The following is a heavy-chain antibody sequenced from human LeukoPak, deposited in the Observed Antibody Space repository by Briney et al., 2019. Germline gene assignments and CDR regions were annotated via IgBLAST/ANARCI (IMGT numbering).Heavy chain of an antibody. V-gene: IGHV4-4*09. CDR1: GGSISSYY. J-gene: IGHJ4*02. D-gene: IGHD3-22*01. CDR2: IYTSGST. CDR3: ARLVYYYDSSGYYLYYFDY. Sequence: SETLSLTCTVSGGSISSYYWSWIRQPPGKGLEWIGYIYTSGSTNYNPSLKSRVTMSVDTSKNQFSLKLSSVTAADTAVYYCARLVYYYDSSGYYLYYFDYWGQGTLVTVSS.